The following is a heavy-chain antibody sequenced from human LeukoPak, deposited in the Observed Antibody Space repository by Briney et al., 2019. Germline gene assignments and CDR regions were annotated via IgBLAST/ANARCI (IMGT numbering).Heavy chain of an antibody. Sequence: PSETLSLTCAVSGGPLTGYYWSWIGQPPGKGLEGIGFIYYRGSTNYNPSLESRVTISVDTSKNRFSLKLSSVTAADTAVYYCARDRYSGYDGFGAFDIWGQGTMVTVSS. CDR3: ARDRYSGYDGFGAFDI. V-gene: IGHV4-59*01. D-gene: IGHD5-12*01. J-gene: IGHJ3*02. CDR1: GGPLTGYY. CDR2: IYYRGST.